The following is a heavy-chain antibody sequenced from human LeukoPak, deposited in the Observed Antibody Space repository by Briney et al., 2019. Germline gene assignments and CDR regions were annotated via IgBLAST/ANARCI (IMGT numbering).Heavy chain of an antibody. CDR2: IFYVGST. J-gene: IGHJ6*03. CDR1: GDSIGSHY. Sequence: SETLSLTCTVSGDSIGSHYWSWIRQPPGKGLEWIGYIFYVGSTNYNPSHKSRVTISVDTSKNQFSLKLNSVTAADTAVYYCARGSLGYNWNDLSYYYYYMDVWGKGTTVTVSS. CDR3: ARGSLGYNWNDLSYYYYYMDV. V-gene: IGHV4-59*11. D-gene: IGHD1-1*01.